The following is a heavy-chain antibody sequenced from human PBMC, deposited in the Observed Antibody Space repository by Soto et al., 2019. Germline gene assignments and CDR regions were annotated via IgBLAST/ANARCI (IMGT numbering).Heavy chain of an antibody. D-gene: IGHD3-9*01. CDR1: GFTFSSYA. CDR3: GKLAHGLDVAY. V-gene: IGHV3-23*01. CDR2: ICGSGGST. Sequence: EVQVLESGGGLVQPGGSLRLSCAASGFTFSSYAMNWVRQAPGKGPEWVSVICGSGGSTYYADSVKGRFTISRDKPKNTLYPPMNRLSAEDPAVCYCGKLAHGLDVAYWGQGTGVTVSS. J-gene: IGHJ4*02.